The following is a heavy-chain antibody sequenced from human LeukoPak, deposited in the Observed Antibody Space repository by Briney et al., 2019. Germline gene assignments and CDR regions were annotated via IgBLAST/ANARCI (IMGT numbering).Heavy chain of an antibody. CDR2: IYYSGST. D-gene: IGHD5-24*01. CDR3: ARQDGYNYLADY. Sequence: SETLSLTCTVSGGSISSYYWSWIRQPPGKGLEWIGYIYYSGSTNYNPSPKSRVTISVDTSKNQFSLKLSSVTAADTAVYYCARQDGYNYLADYWGQGTLVTVSS. V-gene: IGHV4-59*08. CDR1: GGSISSYY. J-gene: IGHJ4*02.